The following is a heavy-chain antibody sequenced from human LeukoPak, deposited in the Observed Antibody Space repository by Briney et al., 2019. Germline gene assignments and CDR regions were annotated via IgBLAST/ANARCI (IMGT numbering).Heavy chain of an antibody. CDR3: TTDAYGAYTY. CDR1: GFTFSSYW. Sequence: GGSLRLSCAASGFTFSSYWMSWVRQAPGKGLEWVANIKQDGSEKYYVDSVKGRFTISRDNAKNSLYLQMNSLKTEDTAVYYCTTDAYGAYTYWGQGTLVTVSS. V-gene: IGHV3-7*03. CDR2: IKQDGSEK. J-gene: IGHJ4*02. D-gene: IGHD4-17*01.